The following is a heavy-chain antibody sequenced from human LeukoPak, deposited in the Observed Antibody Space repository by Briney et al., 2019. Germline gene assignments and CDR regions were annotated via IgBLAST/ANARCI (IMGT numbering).Heavy chain of an antibody. J-gene: IGHJ4*02. D-gene: IGHD5-18*01. V-gene: IGHV3-53*01. CDR2: IYSGGST. CDR3: ARVGYGYGSTIFDY. CDR1: GFTVSSNY. Sequence: GGSLRLSCAASGFTVSSNYMSWVRQAPGKGLEWVSVIYSGGSTYYADSVKGRFTISRDNSKNTLYLQMNSLRAEDTAVYYCARVGYGYGSTIFDYWGQGTLVTVSS.